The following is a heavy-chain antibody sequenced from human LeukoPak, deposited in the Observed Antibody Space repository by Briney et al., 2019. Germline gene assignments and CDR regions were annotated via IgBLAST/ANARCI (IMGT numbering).Heavy chain of an antibody. J-gene: IGHJ4*02. Sequence: GGSLRLSCVASGFTSSTYGMHWVRQAPGKGLECLAVISHDGANEYYADSVKGRFAISRDISKNTLYLHMSSLRTDDTAVYYCAKGAYSYASGTYYFDYWGQGTLVTVSS. D-gene: IGHD3-10*01. CDR3: AKGAYSYASGTYYFDY. V-gene: IGHV3-30*18. CDR1: GFTSSTYG. CDR2: ISHDGANE.